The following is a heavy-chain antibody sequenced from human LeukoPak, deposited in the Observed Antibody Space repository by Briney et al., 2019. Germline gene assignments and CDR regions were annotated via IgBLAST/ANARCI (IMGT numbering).Heavy chain of an antibody. D-gene: IGHD2-2*01. J-gene: IGHJ5*01. V-gene: IGHV3-30*18. CDR2: MSKDGATI. Sequence: PGGSLRPSCAASGFTVSSNYMSWARHAPGKGLKWVAGMSKDGATIRYEGSVEGRFTISRDNSKNTVYLQMNSLRAEDTAVYYCAKVGLPDALINWIDSWGQGTLVTVSS. CDR1: GFTVSSNY. CDR3: AKVGLPDALINWIDS.